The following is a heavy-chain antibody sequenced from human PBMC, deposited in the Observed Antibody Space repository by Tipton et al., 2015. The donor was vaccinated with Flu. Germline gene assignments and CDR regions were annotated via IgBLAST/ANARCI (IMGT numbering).Heavy chain of an antibody. CDR1: GFSFSDYY. Sequence: SLRLSCAASGFSFSDYYMSWIRQAPGRGLEWVAYISSSGDTIFYADSVKGRFTISKDNAKNSVSLHMNSLGAEDTAVYFCVRGIKSCFDYWGQGTLVTVSS. CDR3: VRGIKSCFDY. V-gene: IGHV3-11*01. D-gene: IGHD3-10*01. CDR2: ISSSGDTI. J-gene: IGHJ4*02.